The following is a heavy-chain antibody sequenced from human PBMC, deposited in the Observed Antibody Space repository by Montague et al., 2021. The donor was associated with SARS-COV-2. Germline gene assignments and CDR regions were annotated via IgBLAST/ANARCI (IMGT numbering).Heavy chain of an antibody. Sequence: SETLSLTCAVHGTSFSGYYWNWIRQPPGKGLEWIGEINHGGSIKYSPSLKSRLTISADTSKNQFSLKLTSVAAADTAVYYCARLRDGVVPSPILGVGPHYSYYYMDVWGRGTTVTVSS. D-gene: IGHD3-10*01. CDR1: GTSFSGYY. CDR3: ARLRDGVVPSPILGVGPHYSYYYMDV. CDR2: INHGGSI. J-gene: IGHJ6*03. V-gene: IGHV4-34*01.